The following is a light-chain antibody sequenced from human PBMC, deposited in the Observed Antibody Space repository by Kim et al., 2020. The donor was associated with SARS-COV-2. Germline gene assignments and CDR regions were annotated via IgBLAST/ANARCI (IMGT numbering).Light chain of an antibody. CDR2: KVS. V-gene: IGKV2-30*01. J-gene: IGKJ2*01. CDR1: QSLVYSDGNTY. Sequence: DVVMTQSPLSLPVTLGQPASISCRSSQSLVYSDGNTYLNLFQQRPGQSPRRLIYKVSNRDSGVPDRFSGSGSGTDFTLKISRVEAEDVGVYYCMQDTHWPYTFGQGTKLEI. CDR3: MQDTHWPYT.